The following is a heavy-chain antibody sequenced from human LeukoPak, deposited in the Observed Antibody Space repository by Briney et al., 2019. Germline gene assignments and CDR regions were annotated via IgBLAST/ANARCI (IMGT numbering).Heavy chain of an antibody. J-gene: IGHJ4*02. CDR2: IYYNGSP. D-gene: IGHD6-13*01. CDR1: GGSFSTYY. CDR3: ARQQLSQLYYFDN. Sequence: SETLSLTCTVSGGSFSTYYWSWIRQPPGKGLEWIGYIYYNGSPNLNPSLKSRVTISVDTSKNQFSLKLSSVTAADTAVYYCARQQLSQLYYFDNWGQGTLVTVSS. V-gene: IGHV4-59*01.